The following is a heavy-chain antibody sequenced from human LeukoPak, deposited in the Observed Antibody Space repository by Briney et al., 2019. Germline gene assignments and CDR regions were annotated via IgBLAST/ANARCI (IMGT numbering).Heavy chain of an antibody. CDR1: GFSFSGSA. Sequence: GGSLRLSCAASGFSFSGSAMQWVRQTSGKGLEWIGRIRSKANNYATTYAASVKGRFTISRDDSKNTAYLQMDSLKTEDTAVYYCTGNYYGSGSYADFDYWGQGTLVTVSS. J-gene: IGHJ4*02. D-gene: IGHD3-10*01. CDR2: IRSKANNYAT. CDR3: TGNYYGSGSYADFDY. V-gene: IGHV3-73*01.